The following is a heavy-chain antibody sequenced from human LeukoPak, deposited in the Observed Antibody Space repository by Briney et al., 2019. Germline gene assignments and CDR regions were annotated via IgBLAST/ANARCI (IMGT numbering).Heavy chain of an antibody. CDR2: IYHSGST. J-gene: IGHJ4*02. D-gene: IGHD6-19*01. CDR1: GGSISSNNW. CDR3: ARKQWLAPGPFDY. V-gene: IGHV4-4*02. Sequence: SGTLSLTCAVSGGSISSNNWWSWVRQPPGKGLEWIGEIYHSGSTNYNPSLKSRVSISVDKSKNQFSLKVSSVTAADTAVYYCARKQWLAPGPFDYWGQGTLVTVSS.